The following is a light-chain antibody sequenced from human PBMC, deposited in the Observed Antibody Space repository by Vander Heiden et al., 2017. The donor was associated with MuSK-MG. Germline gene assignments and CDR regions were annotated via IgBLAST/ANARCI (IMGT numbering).Light chain of an antibody. CDR2: ETI. CDR1: SGDIARNY. J-gene: IGLJ3*02. Sequence: TQPHSVSASLGKTVTISCTGSSGDIARNYVHWYQQRPGSAPTTVIYETIRRPSGVPDRFSGSIDTSSNSASLSISGLKTEDDAYYYCQSYENNLWVFGGGTKLTVL. CDR3: QSYENNLWV. V-gene: IGLV6-57*02.